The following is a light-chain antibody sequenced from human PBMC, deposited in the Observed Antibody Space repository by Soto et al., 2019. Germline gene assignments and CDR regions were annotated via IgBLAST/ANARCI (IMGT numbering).Light chain of an antibody. V-gene: IGKV3-15*01. CDR3: PQYYNWPPCM. Sequence: EIVMTQSPATLSVSPGERATLSCRASQSVSSNLAWYQQKPCQAPRLLIYGASIRATGVPDRFSGSGSATEFTLTFGSLQSEDFAAYCFPQYYNWPPCMFGQGTKVEMK. J-gene: IGKJ1*01. CDR1: QSVSSN. CDR2: GAS.